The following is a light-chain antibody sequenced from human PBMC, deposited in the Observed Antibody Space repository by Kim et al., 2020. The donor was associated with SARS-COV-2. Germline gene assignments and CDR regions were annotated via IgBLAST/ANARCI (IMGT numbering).Light chain of an antibody. J-gene: IGKJ2*02. CDR2: DAS. Sequence: LSPGERATLSCWASQSVSSNALAWYQQKPGQAPRLLIYDASSRATGIPDRFSGGGSGTDFTLTISRLEPEDFAVYYCQQYGSSPCTFGQGTKLEI. CDR1: QSVSSNA. V-gene: IGKV3-20*01. CDR3: QQYGSSPCT.